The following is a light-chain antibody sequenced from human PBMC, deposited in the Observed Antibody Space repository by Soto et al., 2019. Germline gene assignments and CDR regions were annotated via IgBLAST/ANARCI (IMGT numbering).Light chain of an antibody. Sequence: QSVLTQPPSVSAAPGQTVTISCSGSGSNIGKNYVSWYQKLPGTAPKLLIYENYKRPSGIPDRFSGSKSGTSATLGITGRQTGDEADYYCGTWDSSLSAWVFGGGTKVTVL. CDR2: ENY. CDR1: GSNIGKNY. V-gene: IGLV1-51*02. J-gene: IGLJ3*02. CDR3: GTWDSSLSAWV.